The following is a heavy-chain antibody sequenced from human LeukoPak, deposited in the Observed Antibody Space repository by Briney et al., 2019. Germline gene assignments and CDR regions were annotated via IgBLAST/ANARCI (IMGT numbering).Heavy chain of an antibody. D-gene: IGHD6-13*01. CDR3: ARARQQLGAFAGYYYMDV. CDR1: GVSINTCCYY. CDR2: KYYSGST. Sequence: SETLSLTCDVSGVSINTCCYYWTWIRQPPGKGLEWIGYKYYSGSTRYNSSLRSRLTISLDTSKNQFSLRLTSVTAADTAVYYCARARQQLGAFAGYYYMDVWGKGTTVTVSS. J-gene: IGHJ6*03. V-gene: IGHV4-61*01.